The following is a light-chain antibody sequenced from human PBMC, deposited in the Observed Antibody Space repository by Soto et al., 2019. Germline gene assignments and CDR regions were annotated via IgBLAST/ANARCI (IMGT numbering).Light chain of an antibody. CDR1: QSVSSYY. J-gene: IGKJ2*01. CDR2: GAS. CDR3: HQYDTYPYT. Sequence: EIVSTQSPGTLSLSPGERATLSCRASQSVSSYYLAWYQQKPGQAPRLLIYGASNRATGIPDRFSGSGSGTDFTLTISSLQPDDFATYYCHQYDTYPYTFGQGTKVDIK. V-gene: IGKV3-20*01.